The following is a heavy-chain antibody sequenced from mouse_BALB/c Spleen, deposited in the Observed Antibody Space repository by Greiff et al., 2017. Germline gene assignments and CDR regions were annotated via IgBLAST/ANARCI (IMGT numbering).Heavy chain of an antibody. Sequence: EVKLVESGGGLVKPGGSLKLSCAASGFTFSDYYMYWVRQTPEKRLEWVATISDGGSYTYYPDSVKGRFTISRDNAKNNLYLQMSSLKSEDTAMYYCARGDYGNYFYFDYWGQGTTLTVSS. V-gene: IGHV5-4*02. CDR2: ISDGGSYT. CDR3: ARGDYGNYFYFDY. J-gene: IGHJ2*01. CDR1: GFTFSDYY. D-gene: IGHD2-1*01.